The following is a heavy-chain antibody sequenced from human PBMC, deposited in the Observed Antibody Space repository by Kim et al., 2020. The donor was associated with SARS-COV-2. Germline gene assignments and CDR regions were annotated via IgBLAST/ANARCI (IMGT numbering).Heavy chain of an antibody. D-gene: IGHD6-6*01. V-gene: IGHV1-18*01. CDR3: ARDFIAARPNWFDP. CDR1: GYTFMTHG. J-gene: IGHJ5*02. Sequence: ASVKVSCKASGYTFMTHGISWVRQAPGQGLEWMGWISAYNGNTNYAQKVQGRVTMTTDTSTSTAYMELRSLRSDDTAVYYCARDFIAARPNWFDPWGQGTLVTVSS. CDR2: ISAYNGNT.